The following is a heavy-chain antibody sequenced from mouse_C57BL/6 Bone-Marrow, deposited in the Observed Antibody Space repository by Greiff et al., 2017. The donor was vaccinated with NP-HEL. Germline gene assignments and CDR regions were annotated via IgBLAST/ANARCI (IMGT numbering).Heavy chain of an antibody. D-gene: IGHD1-1*01. CDR2: IYPGSGST. CDR3: ARGGYYYGGSTPYNFDY. V-gene: IGHV1-55*01. CDR1: GYTFTSYW. J-gene: IGHJ2*01. Sequence: QVQLQQPGAELVKPGASVKMSCKASGYTFTSYWITWVKQRPGQGLEWIGDIYPGSGSTNYNEKFKSKATLTVDTSSSTACMQLSSLTSEDSAVYDGARGGYYYGGSTPYNFDYWGQGTTLTVSA.